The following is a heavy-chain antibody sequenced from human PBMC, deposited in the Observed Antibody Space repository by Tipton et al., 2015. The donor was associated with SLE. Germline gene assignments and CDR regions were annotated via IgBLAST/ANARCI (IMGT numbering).Heavy chain of an antibody. CDR2: IYHSGSA. Sequence: TLSLTCAVSGGSISSGYSWSWIRQPPGKGLEWIGYIYHSGSAYYNPSLSSRVTISVDRSKNQFSLKVNSVTAADTAVYYCARHVRAAGAFDIWGQGTMVTVSS. J-gene: IGHJ3*02. CDR1: GGSISSGYS. CDR3: ARHVRAAGAFDI. V-gene: IGHV4-30-2*01. D-gene: IGHD3-10*02.